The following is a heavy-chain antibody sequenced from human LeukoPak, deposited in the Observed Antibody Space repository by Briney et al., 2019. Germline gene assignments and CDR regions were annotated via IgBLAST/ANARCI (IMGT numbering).Heavy chain of an antibody. J-gene: IGHJ4*02. V-gene: IGHV4-61*02. Sequence: SQTLSLTCTVSGGALSSGGYYWSWIRQPAGKGLEWIGRIYTSGSTNYNPSLKSRVTMSVDTSKNQFSLKLSSVTAADTAVYYCARDDVLRFLEWSDWGQGTLVTVSS. CDR1: GGALSSGGYY. D-gene: IGHD3-3*01. CDR3: ARDDVLRFLEWSD. CDR2: IYTSGST.